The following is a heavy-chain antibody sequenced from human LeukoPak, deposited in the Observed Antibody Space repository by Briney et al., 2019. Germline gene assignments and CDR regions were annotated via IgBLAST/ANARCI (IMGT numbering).Heavy chain of an antibody. Sequence: LPRGSLRLSCAVSGLTFRNYGMHWVRQAPGKGLEWVAIIYYDGSEKYYVDSVKGRFTISRDNSKNALYLQMNSLRAEDTALYYCASGRGGRGGINYFDYWGQGTLVTVSS. J-gene: IGHJ4*02. CDR2: IYYDGSEK. CDR3: ASGRGGRGGINYFDY. CDR1: GLTFRNYG. D-gene: IGHD2-15*01. V-gene: IGHV3-33*01.